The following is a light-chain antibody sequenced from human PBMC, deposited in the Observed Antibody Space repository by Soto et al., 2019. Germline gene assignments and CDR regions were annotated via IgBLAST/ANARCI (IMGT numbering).Light chain of an antibody. Sequence: EIVMTQSPATLSESPGERVTLSCRASASLSTYLAWYQQKPGQAPKLLIYGASTKSTGIPARFSGSGSATDFTLTISSLQSEDFAVYYCQSYNDWPFTFGQGTKLEI. J-gene: IGKJ2*01. CDR1: ASLSTY. CDR3: QSYNDWPFT. V-gene: IGKV3-15*01. CDR2: GAS.